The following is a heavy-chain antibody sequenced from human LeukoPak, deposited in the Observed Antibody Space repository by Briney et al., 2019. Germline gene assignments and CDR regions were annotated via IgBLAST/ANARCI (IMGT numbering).Heavy chain of an antibody. V-gene: IGHV3-74*01. Sequence: GGSLRLSCAASGFTFSTYWMHWVRQASGKGLVWVSRISSDGSITGYADSVKGRFTISRDNAKNTLYLQMNSLRAEDTALYYCARHLNYYLDYWGQGTLVTVSS. CDR2: ISSDGSIT. J-gene: IGHJ4*02. D-gene: IGHD3-10*01. CDR3: ARHLNYYLDY. CDR1: GFTFSTYW.